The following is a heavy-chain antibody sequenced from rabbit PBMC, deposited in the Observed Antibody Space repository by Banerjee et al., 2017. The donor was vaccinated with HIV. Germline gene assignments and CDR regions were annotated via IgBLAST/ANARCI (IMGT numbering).Heavy chain of an antibody. CDR1: GFSLSSYS. J-gene: IGHJ4*01. V-gene: IGHV1S40*01. CDR3: ARDLAGVIGWNFNL. CDR2: INTSSGNT. D-gene: IGHD4-1*01. Sequence: QSLEESGGDLVKPEGSLTLTCTASGFSLSSYSIGWVRQAPGKGLEWIACINTSSGNTVYATWAKGRFTLSKTSSTTVTLQMTSLTAADTATYFCARDLAGVIGWNFNLWGPGTLVTVS.